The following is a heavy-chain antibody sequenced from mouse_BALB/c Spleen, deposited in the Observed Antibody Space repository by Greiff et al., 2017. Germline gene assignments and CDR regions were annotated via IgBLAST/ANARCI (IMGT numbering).Heavy chain of an antibody. CDR1: GFNIKDYY. CDR3: NEGLREAWFAY. Sequence: EVQLQQSGAELVRSGASVKLSCTASGFNIKDYYMHWVKQRPEQGLEWIGWIDPENGDTEYAPKFQGKATMTADTSSNTAYLQLSSLTSEDTAVYYCNEGLREAWFAYWGQGTLVAVSA. D-gene: IGHD2-2*01. J-gene: IGHJ3*01. CDR2: IDPENGDT. V-gene: IGHV14-4*02.